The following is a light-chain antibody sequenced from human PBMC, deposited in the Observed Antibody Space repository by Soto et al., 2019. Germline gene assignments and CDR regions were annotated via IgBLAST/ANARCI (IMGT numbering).Light chain of an antibody. CDR1: QSVSSSY. CDR2: GAS. V-gene: IGKV3-20*01. Sequence: EIVLTQSPVSLSLSPGEIATLSFSASQSVSSSYLAWYQQKPGQAPRLLIYGASSRATGIPDRFSGSGSGTDFTLTISRLEPEDFAVYYCQQYGSSPTFGQGTKVDI. J-gene: IGKJ1*01. CDR3: QQYGSSPT.